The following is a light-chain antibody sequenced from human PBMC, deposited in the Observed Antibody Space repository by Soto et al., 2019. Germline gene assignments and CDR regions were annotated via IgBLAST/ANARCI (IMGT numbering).Light chain of an antibody. Sequence: QSALTQPASVSGSLGQSIAFSCTGTSSDIGAYNYVSWYQQLPGKAPKLMIYDVTNRPSGVSDRFSGSVSGNTASLTISGLQPEDEADYYCSSYAGSTTVLFGGGTKLTAL. CDR2: DVT. CDR3: SSYAGSTTVL. CDR1: SSDIGAYNY. J-gene: IGLJ2*01. V-gene: IGLV2-14*01.